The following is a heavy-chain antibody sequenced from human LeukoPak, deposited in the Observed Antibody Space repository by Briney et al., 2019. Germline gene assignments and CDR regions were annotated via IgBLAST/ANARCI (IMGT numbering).Heavy chain of an antibody. CDR2: ISHSGST. J-gene: IGHJ4*02. Sequence: SETLSLTCAVCGGSFSDYFWSWSRQPPGKGLEWIAEISHSGSTNYNPSLKSRVTISVDTSKTKFSLKLSSVTAADTAVYFCARGPRGLGMAGTFDYWGQGTLLTVSS. V-gene: IGHV4-34*01. CDR3: ARGPRGLGMAGTFDY. D-gene: IGHD6-19*01. CDR1: GGSFSDYF.